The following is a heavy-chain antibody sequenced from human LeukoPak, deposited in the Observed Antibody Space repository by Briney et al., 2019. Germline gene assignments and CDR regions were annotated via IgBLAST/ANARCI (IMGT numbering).Heavy chain of an antibody. CDR1: GFTFSSYA. Sequence: GGSLRLSCAASGFTFSSYAMSWVRRAPGKGLEWVSAISGSGGSTYYADSVKGRFTISRDNSKNTLYLQMNSLRAEDTAVYYCAKDKVHSGWYRAGIDYWGQGTLVTVSS. D-gene: IGHD6-19*01. CDR3: AKDKVHSGWYRAGIDY. J-gene: IGHJ4*02. CDR2: ISGSGGST. V-gene: IGHV3-23*01.